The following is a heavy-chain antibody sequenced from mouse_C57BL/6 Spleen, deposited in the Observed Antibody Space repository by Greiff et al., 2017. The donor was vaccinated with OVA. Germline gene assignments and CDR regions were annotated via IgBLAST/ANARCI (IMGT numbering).Heavy chain of an antibody. CDR2: ISYSGST. CDR3: ARDSYYYGSSYGWYFDV. CDR1: GYSITSGYD. D-gene: IGHD1-1*01. Sequence: EVKLQESGPGMVKPSQSLSLTCTVTGYSITSGYDWHWIRHFPGNKLEWMGYISYSGSTNYNPSLKSRISITHDTSKNHFFLKLNSVTTEDTATYYCARDSYYYGSSYGWYFDVWGTGTTVTVSS. J-gene: IGHJ1*03. V-gene: IGHV3-1*01.